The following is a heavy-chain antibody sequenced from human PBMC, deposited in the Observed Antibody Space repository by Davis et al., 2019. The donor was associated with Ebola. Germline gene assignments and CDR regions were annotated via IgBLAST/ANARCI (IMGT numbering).Heavy chain of an antibody. Sequence: SCKASGFTFSSYAMTWVRQAPGQGLEWVSAISGSGGSTYYADSVKGRFTISRDNSKKTLYLQMNSLRAEDTAVYYCAKSGLSFGVVKYHYGMDVWGKGTTVTVSS. CDR1: GFTFSSYA. D-gene: IGHD3-3*01. CDR3: AKSGLSFGVVKYHYGMDV. CDR2: ISGSGGST. V-gene: IGHV3-23*01. J-gene: IGHJ6*04.